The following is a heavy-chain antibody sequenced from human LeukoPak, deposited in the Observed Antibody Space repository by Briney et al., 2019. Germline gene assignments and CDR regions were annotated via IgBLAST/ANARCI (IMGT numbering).Heavy chain of an antibody. Sequence: GESLKISCKGSGYSFTSYWISWVRQMPGKGLEWMGRIDPSGFNTNYSPSLQGHVTISADKSSSTAYLQWNSLKASDTAMYYCARPAGSSSRDFQHWGQGTLVTVSS. V-gene: IGHV5-10-1*01. D-gene: IGHD6-13*01. CDR3: ARPAGSSSRDFQH. CDR2: IDPSGFNT. CDR1: GYSFTSYW. J-gene: IGHJ1*01.